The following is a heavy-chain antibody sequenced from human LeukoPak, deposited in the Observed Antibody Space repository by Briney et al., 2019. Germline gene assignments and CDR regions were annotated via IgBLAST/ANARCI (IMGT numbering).Heavy chain of an antibody. D-gene: IGHD3-3*01. V-gene: IGHV4-59*12. CDR3: ARPCLLRFLEWLNAFDI. Sequence: SETLSLTCTVSGGSISSYYWSWIRQPPGKGLEWIGYIYYSGSTNYNPSLKSRVTISVDTSKNQFSLKLSSVTAADTAVYCCARPCLLRFLEWLNAFDIWGQGTMVTVSS. CDR1: GGSISSYY. J-gene: IGHJ3*02. CDR2: IYYSGST.